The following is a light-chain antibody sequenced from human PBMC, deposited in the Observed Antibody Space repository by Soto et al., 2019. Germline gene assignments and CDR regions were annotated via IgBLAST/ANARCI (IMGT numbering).Light chain of an antibody. CDR1: SSDVGAFNY. Sequence: QSALTQPPSASGSPGQSVTISCTGTSSDVGAFNYVSWYQQHPGKAPKLMIFEINKRPSGVPDRFSGSKSGNTAPLTVSGLQAEDEADYYCSSYAGINIYVFGGGTKVTVL. CDR3: SSYAGINIYV. V-gene: IGLV2-8*01. CDR2: EIN. J-gene: IGLJ1*01.